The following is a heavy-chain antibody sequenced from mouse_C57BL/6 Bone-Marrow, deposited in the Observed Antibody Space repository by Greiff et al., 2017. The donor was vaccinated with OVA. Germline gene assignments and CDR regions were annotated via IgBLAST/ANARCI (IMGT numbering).Heavy chain of an antibody. CDR3: TRGLRPAWFAY. Sequence: EVQLVESGEGLVKPGGSLKLSCAASGFTFSSYAMSWVRQTPEKRLEWIAYISSGGDYIYYADTVKGRFTISRDNARNTLYLQMSSLKSEDTAMYYCTRGLRPAWFAYWGQGTLVTVSA. V-gene: IGHV5-9-1*02. J-gene: IGHJ3*01. CDR1: GFTFSSYA. D-gene: IGHD2-4*01. CDR2: ISSGGDYI.